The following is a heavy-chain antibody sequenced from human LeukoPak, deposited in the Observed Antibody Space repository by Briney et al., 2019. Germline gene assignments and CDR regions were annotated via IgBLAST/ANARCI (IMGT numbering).Heavy chain of an antibody. Sequence: SETLSLTCTVSGGSISSTTYYWGWIRQPPGKGLEWIGNIYYRGSTYYNPSLKSRVTISVDTSKNQFSLKLSSVTAADTAVYYCARTTVTKYMDVWGKGTTVTISS. V-gene: IGHV4-39*07. J-gene: IGHJ6*03. CDR1: GGSISSTTYY. D-gene: IGHD4-17*01. CDR2: IYYRGST. CDR3: ARTTVTKYMDV.